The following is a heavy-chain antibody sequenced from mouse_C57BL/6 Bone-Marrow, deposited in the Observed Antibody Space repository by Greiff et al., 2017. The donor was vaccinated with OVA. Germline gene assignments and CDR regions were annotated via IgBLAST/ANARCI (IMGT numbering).Heavy chain of an antibody. CDR1: GFTFSSYA. D-gene: IGHD1-1*01. V-gene: IGHV5-9-1*02. CDR3: TRERGPIYYYGSSYDWYFDV. CDR2: ISSGGDYI. Sequence: EVKLVESGAGLVKPGGSLKLSCAASGFTFSSYAMSWVRQTPEKRLEWVAYISSGGDYIYYADTVKGRFTISRDNARNTLYLQMSSLKSEDTAMYYCTRERGPIYYYGSSYDWYFDVWGTGTTVTVSS. J-gene: IGHJ1*03.